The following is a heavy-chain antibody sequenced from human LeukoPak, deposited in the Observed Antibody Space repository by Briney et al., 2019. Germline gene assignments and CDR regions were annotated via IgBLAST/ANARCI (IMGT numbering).Heavy chain of an antibody. CDR1: GGSISSYY. Sequence: SETLSLTCTVSGGSISSYYWSWIRQPPGKGLEWIGYIYYSGSTNYNPSLKSRVTISVDTSKNQFSLKLSSVTAADSAVYYCATAGYSRSRFDYWGQGTLVTVSS. CDR3: ATAGYSRSRFDY. J-gene: IGHJ4*02. V-gene: IGHV4-59*01. CDR2: IYYSGST. D-gene: IGHD6-13*01.